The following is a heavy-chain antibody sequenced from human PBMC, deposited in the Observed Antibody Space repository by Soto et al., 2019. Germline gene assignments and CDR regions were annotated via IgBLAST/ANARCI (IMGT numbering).Heavy chain of an antibody. CDR2: ISGSGGST. D-gene: IGHD6-13*01. Sequence: GGSLRLSCAASGFTFSSYAMSWVRQAPGKGLEWVSAISGSGGSTYYADSVKGRFTISRDNSKNTLYLQMNSLRAEDTAVYYCARGYSSSWYIDYWGQGTLVTVSS. J-gene: IGHJ4*02. CDR3: ARGYSSSWYIDY. V-gene: IGHV3-23*01. CDR1: GFTFSSYA.